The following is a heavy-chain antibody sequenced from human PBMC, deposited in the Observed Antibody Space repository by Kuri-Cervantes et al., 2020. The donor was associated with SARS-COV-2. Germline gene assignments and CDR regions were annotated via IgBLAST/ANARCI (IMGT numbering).Heavy chain of an antibody. CDR3: ARSQYGRNYYYYGMDV. Sequence: GGSLRLSCATSGLTLSRCGMHWVRQAPGKGLEWVAVISYDGSNKYYADSVKGRFTISRDNSKNTLYLQMNSLRAGDTAVYYCARSQYGRNYYYYGMDVWGQGTTVTVSS. V-gene: IGHV3-30*19. CDR2: ISYDGSNK. CDR1: GLTLSRCG. J-gene: IGHJ6*02. D-gene: IGHD4-17*01.